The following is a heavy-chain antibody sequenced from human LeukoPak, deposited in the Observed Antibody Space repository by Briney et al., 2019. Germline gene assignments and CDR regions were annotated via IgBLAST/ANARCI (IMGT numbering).Heavy chain of an antibody. D-gene: IGHD5-12*01. V-gene: IGHV3-23*01. J-gene: IGHJ4*02. CDR2: ISGSGGST. CDR1: GVTFKNYA. CDR3: AKLGRGSGY. Sequence: GSLRLSCAASGVTFKNYAMSWVRPAPGKGLEWVSAISGSGGSTYYADSVKGRFTISRDNSKNTLYLQMNSLRAEDTAVYYCAKLGRGSGYWGQGTLVTVSS.